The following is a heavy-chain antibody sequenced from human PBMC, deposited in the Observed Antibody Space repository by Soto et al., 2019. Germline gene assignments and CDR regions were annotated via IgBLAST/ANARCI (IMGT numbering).Heavy chain of an antibody. V-gene: IGHV5-51*01. D-gene: IGHD3-3*01. Sequence: PGESLKISCKGSGYSFTIYWIGWVRQMPGKGLEWMGIIYPGDSDTRYSPSFQGQVTISADKSISTAYLQWSSLKASDTAMYYCARQPYYDFWSGYYRYYGMDVWGQGTTVTVSS. J-gene: IGHJ6*02. CDR3: ARQPYYDFWSGYYRYYGMDV. CDR2: IYPGDSDT. CDR1: GYSFTIYW.